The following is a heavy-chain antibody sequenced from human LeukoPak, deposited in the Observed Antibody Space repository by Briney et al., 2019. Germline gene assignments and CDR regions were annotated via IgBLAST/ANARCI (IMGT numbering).Heavy chain of an antibody. J-gene: IGHJ4*02. CDR2: ISSSSSYI. CDR3: ARAPDSSGKVDY. CDR1: GVTVCSYS. V-gene: IGHV3-21*01. D-gene: IGHD3-22*01. Sequence: GGSLRLSCAASGVTVCSYSMNWVRQAPWKGLEWVSSISSSSSYIYYADSAKGRFTISRDNAKNSLYLQMNSLRAEDTAVYYCARAPDSSGKVDYWGQGTLVTVSS.